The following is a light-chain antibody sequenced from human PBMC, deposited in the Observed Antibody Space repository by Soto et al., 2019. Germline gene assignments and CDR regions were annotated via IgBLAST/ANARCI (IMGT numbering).Light chain of an antibody. Sequence: EIVMTQSPATLSVSTGERATLSCRASQSVSSNLAWYQQKPGQAPRLLNYGASTRATGIPARFSGSGSGTEFTLIISSLQSEDSAVYYCQQYNSWLWTFGQGTKVDI. CDR2: GAS. V-gene: IGKV3-15*01. CDR1: QSVSSN. CDR3: QQYNSWLWT. J-gene: IGKJ1*01.